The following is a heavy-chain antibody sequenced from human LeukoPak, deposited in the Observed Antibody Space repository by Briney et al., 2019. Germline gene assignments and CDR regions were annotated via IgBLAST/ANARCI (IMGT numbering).Heavy chain of an antibody. V-gene: IGHV3-15*07. D-gene: IGHD4-23*01. CDR1: GFTFNYAW. CDR3: TTGSNGGNYRRRPNDY. Sequence: GGSLRLSCAASGFTFNYAWMNWVRQAPGKGLEWVGRIKSNTGGGTTDYAAPVKGRFTISRDDSKNTLYLQMNSLKTEDTAMYYCTTGSNGGNYRRRPNDYWGQGTLVTVSS. CDR2: IKSNTGGGTT. J-gene: IGHJ4*02.